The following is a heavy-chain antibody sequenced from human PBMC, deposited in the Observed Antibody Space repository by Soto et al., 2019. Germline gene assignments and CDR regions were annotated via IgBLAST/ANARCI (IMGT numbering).Heavy chain of an antibody. CDR3: AKGDSSSPKYYYYYGMDV. CDR2: ISGSGGST. V-gene: IGHV3-23*01. Sequence: GGSLRLSCAASGFTFSSYAMSWVRQAPGKGLEWVSAISGSGGSTYYADSVKGRFTISRDNSMNTLYLQMNSLRAEDTAVYYCAKGDSSSPKYYYYYGMDVWGQGTTVTSP. D-gene: IGHD6-6*01. CDR1: GFTFSSYA. J-gene: IGHJ6*02.